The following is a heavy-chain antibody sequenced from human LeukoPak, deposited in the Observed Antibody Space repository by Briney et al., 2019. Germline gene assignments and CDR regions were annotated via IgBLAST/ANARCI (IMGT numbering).Heavy chain of an antibody. J-gene: IGHJ5*02. CDR3: ARDSEVYSRSFDP. D-gene: IGHD6-13*01. V-gene: IGHV4-39*07. CDR1: GGSISSSSYY. Sequence: SETLSLTCTVSGGSISSSSYYWGWIRQPPGKGLEWIGSIYYSGSTYYNPSLKSRVTISVDTSKNQFSLKLSSVTAADTAVYYCARDSEVYSRSFDPWGQGTLVTVSS. CDR2: IYYSGST.